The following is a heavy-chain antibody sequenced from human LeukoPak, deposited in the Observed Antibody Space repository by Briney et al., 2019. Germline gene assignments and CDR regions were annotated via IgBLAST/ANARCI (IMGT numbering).Heavy chain of an antibody. CDR2: ISGSGGST. J-gene: IGHJ6*02. CDR1: GFTFSSYA. CDR3: ARETLAWGDYFYYYGMDV. Sequence: GGSLRLSCAASGFTFSSYAMSWVRQAPGKGLEWVSAISGSGGSTYYADSVKGRFTISRDNSKNTLYLQMNSLRAEDTAVYYCARETLAWGDYFYYYGMDVWGQGTTVTVSS. D-gene: IGHD2-21*02. V-gene: IGHV3-23*01.